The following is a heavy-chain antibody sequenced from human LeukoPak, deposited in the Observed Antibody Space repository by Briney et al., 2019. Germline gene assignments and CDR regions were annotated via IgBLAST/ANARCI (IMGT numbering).Heavy chain of an antibody. J-gene: IGHJ4*02. V-gene: IGHV1-2*02. CDR3: IRVGMGALLFDY. CDR1: GYTFTGYY. Sequence: ASAKVSCKASGYTFTGYYMHWVRPAPGQGLEGMGWINPNSGGTNYAQKFQGRVTMTRDTSISTAYMELSRLRSDDTAVYYCIRVGMGALLFDYWGQGTLVTVSS. CDR2: INPNSGGT. D-gene: IGHD1-26*01.